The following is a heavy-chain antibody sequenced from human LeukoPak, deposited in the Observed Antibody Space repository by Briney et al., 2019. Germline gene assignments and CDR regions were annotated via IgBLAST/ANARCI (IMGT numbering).Heavy chain of an antibody. D-gene: IGHD6-13*01. Sequence: GGSLRLSCAASGFTFSSYAMSWVRQAPGKGLEWVSTFSGSGGSTHYADSVKGRFTISRDNSKNTLYLQMNSLRAEDTAVYYCAKDGEYSSSWYFDYWGQGTLVTVSS. CDR3: AKDGEYSSSWYFDY. J-gene: IGHJ4*02. CDR2: FSGSGGST. CDR1: GFTFSSYA. V-gene: IGHV3-23*01.